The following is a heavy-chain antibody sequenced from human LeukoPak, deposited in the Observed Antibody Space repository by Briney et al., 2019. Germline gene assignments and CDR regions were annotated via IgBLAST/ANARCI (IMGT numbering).Heavy chain of an antibody. J-gene: IGHJ4*02. CDR2: ISPYNGKT. D-gene: IGHD3-22*01. CDR3: ARERAGGWYDSSGYPDY. Sequence: GASVTFSCKASGYIFSNFFSSYGITWVRQAPGQGLEWMGWISPYNGKTKFAQKFQGIVTMTTETSTSTAYMELSSLRSEDTAVYYCARERAGGWYDSSGYPDYWGQGTLVTVSS. V-gene: IGHV1-18*01. CDR1: GYIFSNFFSSYG.